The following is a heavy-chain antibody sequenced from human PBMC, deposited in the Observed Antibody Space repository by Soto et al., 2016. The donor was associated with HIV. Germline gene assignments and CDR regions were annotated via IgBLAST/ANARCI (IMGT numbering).Heavy chain of an antibody. V-gene: IGHV3-23*01. CDR2: ISGSGGST. Sequence: EVQLLESGGGLVQPGGSLRLSCAASGFTFNNYAMSWVRQAPGKGLEWVSSISGSGGSTHFADSVKGRFTISRDNSKKTLYLQIDSLKAEDTAVYYCAKLGREQQESPERYFKHWGQGTLVTVSS. CDR1: GFTFNNYA. D-gene: IGHD1-26*01. CDR3: AKLGREQQESPERYFKH. J-gene: IGHJ1*01.